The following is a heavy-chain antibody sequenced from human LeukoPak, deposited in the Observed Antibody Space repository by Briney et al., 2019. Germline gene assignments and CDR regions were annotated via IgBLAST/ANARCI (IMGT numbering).Heavy chain of an antibody. CDR3: ARDLGSRYCSSTSCSDNNWFDP. J-gene: IGHJ5*02. CDR1: GGTFSSYA. Sequence: ASVKVSCKASGGTFSSYAISWVRQAPGQGLEWMGGIIPIFGTANYAQKFQGRVTITTDESTSTAYMELSSLRSEDTAVYHCARDLGSRYCSSTSCSDNNWFDPWGQGTLVTVSS. D-gene: IGHD2-2*01. V-gene: IGHV1-69*05. CDR2: IIPIFGTA.